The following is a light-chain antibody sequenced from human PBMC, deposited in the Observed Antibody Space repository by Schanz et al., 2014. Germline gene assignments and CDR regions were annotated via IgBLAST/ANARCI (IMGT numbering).Light chain of an antibody. Sequence: DIQMTQYPSILSASVGDKVTITCRASQNINNWLAWYQQKLGKAPKLLIYDASSLQSGVPFSFSGRGSGTDFTVTISGLHPEDFATYYCQQSYRTPPTYGQRPKVQIK. V-gene: IGKV1-5*01. CDR1: QNINNW. CDR2: DAS. J-gene: IGKJ1*01. CDR3: QQSYRTPPT.